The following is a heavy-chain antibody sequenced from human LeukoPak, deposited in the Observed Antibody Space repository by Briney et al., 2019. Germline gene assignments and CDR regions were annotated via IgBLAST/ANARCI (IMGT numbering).Heavy chain of an antibody. J-gene: IGHJ4*02. CDR2: IYTSGST. D-gene: IGHD1-14*01. CDR1: GGSMSSGSYY. Sequence: SEILSLTCTVSGGSMSSGSYYWNWIRQPAGKGLEWIGRIYTSGSTNYNPSLKSRVTISLDASKKQFSLKLTSVTAADSAVYYCARGNPLDYWGQGTLVTVSS. CDR3: ARGNPLDY. V-gene: IGHV4-61*02.